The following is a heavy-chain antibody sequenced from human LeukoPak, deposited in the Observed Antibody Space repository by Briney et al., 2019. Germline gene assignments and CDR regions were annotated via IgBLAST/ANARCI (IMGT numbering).Heavy chain of an antibody. V-gene: IGHV4-59*01. CDR3: GREGDPGSGYNYGNWLDP. CDR2: GYYRGST. J-gene: IGHJ5*02. CDR1: GGSIKTNY. D-gene: IGHD5-12*01. Sequence: SETLSLTCTVSGGSIKTNYWSWIRQPPGKGLEWIGYGYYRGSTNYNPSLKSRVAISVDTSKNQFSLKLNSVTTADTAVYYCGREGDPGSGYNYGNWLDPWGQGTLVTVSS.